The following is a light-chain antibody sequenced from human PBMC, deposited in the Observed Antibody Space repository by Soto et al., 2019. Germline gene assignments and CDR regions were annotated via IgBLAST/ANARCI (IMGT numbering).Light chain of an antibody. J-gene: IGKJ2*01. CDR3: QQDGSSPVT. V-gene: IGKV3-20*01. CDR2: SAS. Sequence: EIVLTQSPGTLSLSPEDRATLSCRASQSVSGSSLAWYQQKPGQAPSLLIYSASSRATGIPDRFSGSGSGTDFTLTISRLEPEDFAVYYCQQDGSSPVTFGQGTKLEIK. CDR1: QSVSGSS.